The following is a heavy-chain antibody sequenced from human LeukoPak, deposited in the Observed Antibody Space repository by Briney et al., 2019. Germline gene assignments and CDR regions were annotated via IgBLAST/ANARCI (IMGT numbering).Heavy chain of an antibody. CDR1: GGSISSYY. CDR2: IYYSGST. Sequence: KPSETLSLTCTVSGGSISSYYWSWIRQPPGKGLEWIGYIYYSGSTNYNPSLKSRVTISVDTSKNQFSLKLSSVTAADTAVYYCVRERWNGPSAAVYYIDVWGKGTTVTVSS. CDR3: VRERWNGPSAAVYYIDV. D-gene: IGHD1-1*01. V-gene: IGHV4-59*01. J-gene: IGHJ6*03.